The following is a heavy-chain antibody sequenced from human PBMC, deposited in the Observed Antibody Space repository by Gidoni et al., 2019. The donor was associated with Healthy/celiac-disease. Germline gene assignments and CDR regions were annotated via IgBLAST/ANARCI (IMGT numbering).Heavy chain of an antibody. CDR2: ISSSGSTI. D-gene: IGHD4-17*01. CDR3: ARSPIGYGDSYDAFDI. V-gene: IGHV3-48*03. J-gene: IGHJ3*02. Sequence: EVQLVESGGGLVQPGGSRRLSGAAAGSTFSSYEMNWVRQAPGKGLEWVSYISSSGSTIYYADSVKGRFTISRDNAKNSLYLQMNSLRAEDTAVYYCARSPIGYGDSYDAFDIWGQGTMVTVSS. CDR1: GSTFSSYE.